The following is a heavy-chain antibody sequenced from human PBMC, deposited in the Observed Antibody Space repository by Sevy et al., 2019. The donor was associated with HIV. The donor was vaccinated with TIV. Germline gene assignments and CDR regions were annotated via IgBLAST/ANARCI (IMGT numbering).Heavy chain of an antibody. CDR1: GYTFTSYA. J-gene: IGHJ6*02. CDR2: INAGNGNT. D-gene: IGHD4-17*01. Sequence: ASVKVSCKASGYTFTSYAMHWVRQAPGQRLEWMGWINAGNGNTKYSQKFQGRVTITRDTSASTAYMELSSLRSEDTAGYYCAGAGRDYGDSKNYGMDVWGQGTTVTVSS. V-gene: IGHV1-3*01. CDR3: AGAGRDYGDSKNYGMDV.